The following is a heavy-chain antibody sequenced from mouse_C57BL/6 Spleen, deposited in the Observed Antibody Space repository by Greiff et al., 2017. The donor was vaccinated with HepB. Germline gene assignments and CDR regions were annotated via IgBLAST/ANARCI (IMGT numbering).Heavy chain of an antibody. CDR3: TTGYDGYLWYFDV. CDR2: IDPENGDT. CDR1: GFNITDYY. Sequence: EVQLQQSGAELVRPGASVKLSCTASGFNITDYYMHWVKQRPEQGLEWIGWIDPENGDTEYDSKFQGKATITADTASTTAYLQLSSLTSEDTAVDYCTTGYDGYLWYFDVWGTGTTVTVSS. D-gene: IGHD2-3*01. J-gene: IGHJ1*03. V-gene: IGHV14-4*01.